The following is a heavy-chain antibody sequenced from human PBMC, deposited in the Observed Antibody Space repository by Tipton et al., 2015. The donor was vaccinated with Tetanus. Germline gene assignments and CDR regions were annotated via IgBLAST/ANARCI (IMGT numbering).Heavy chain of an antibody. CDR2: IYPGDSDA. V-gene: IGHV5-51*01. CDR1: GYKFGIYW. D-gene: IGHD3-10*01. J-gene: IGHJ5*02. CDR3: ARLPKHYSASGST. Sequence: QLVQSGVEVKKPGESLKISCQGSGYKFGIYWIAWVRQMPGKGLEWMGIIYPGDSDATYSPSFQGQVTISADKSISTAYLQWSSLKASDTAIYLCARLPKHYSASGSTWGQGTLVTVSS.